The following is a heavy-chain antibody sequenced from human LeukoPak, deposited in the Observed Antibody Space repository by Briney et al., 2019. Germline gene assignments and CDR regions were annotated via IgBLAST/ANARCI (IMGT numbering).Heavy chain of an antibody. D-gene: IGHD5-18*01. CDR2: LPPDELDI. CDR3: ARLGTALGDD. J-gene: IGHJ4*02. CDR1: GFIFTKYW. V-gene: IGHV3-74*01. Sequence: PGGSLRLSCAASGFIFTKYWMHWVRQAPGMGLVWVSRLPPDELDIIYADSVKGRFTVSRDNAKNTVYLQMNNLRAEDTAVYYCARLGTALGDDWGQGTLVTVSS.